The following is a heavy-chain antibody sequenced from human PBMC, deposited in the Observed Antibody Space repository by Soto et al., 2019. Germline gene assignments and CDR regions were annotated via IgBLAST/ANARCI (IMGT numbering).Heavy chain of an antibody. Sequence: QLQLVQSAAEVKKPGASVRVSCKAYGYPFIKYGISWIRQAPEQGLEWMGWIKVDSGYTNYAQKFQGRVTMTTDTSSDTAFMELRSLRFADTAVYFCATSYDTGFDPWGQGTLVSVSS. V-gene: IGHV1-18*04. CDR3: ATSYDTGFDP. CDR1: GYPFIKYG. D-gene: IGHD3-9*01. CDR2: IKVDSGYT. J-gene: IGHJ5*02.